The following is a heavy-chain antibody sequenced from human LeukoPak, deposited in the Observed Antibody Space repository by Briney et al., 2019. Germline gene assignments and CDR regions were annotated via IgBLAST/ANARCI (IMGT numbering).Heavy chain of an antibody. V-gene: IGHV3-21*01. CDR3: ARDGYYTLGRNPYFDY. CDR2: ISSRSNYI. CDR1: GLTFSGYS. Sequence: PGGSLRLSCAASGLTFSGYSMNWVRQAPGKGLEWVSSISSRSNYIYYADSVKGRFTISRDNAKNSLYLQMNSLRAEDTGVYYCARDGYYTLGRNPYFDYWGQGTLVTVSS. J-gene: IGHJ4*02. D-gene: IGHD3-10*01.